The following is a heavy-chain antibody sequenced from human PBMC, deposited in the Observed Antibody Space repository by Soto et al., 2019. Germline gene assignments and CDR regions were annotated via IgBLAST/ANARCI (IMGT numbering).Heavy chain of an antibody. D-gene: IGHD3-3*01. Sequence: EVQVVESGGGLVQPGGSLRLSCAASGFTFSSNSMNWVRQAPGKGLEWISYISSSSSTIYADSVKGRFTISRDNAKNSLYLQMNSLRDEDTAVYYCARVIWSGHLTSEFWGQGTLVTVSS. CDR2: ISSSSSTI. CDR3: ARVIWSGHLTSEF. J-gene: IGHJ4*02. V-gene: IGHV3-48*02. CDR1: GFTFSSNS.